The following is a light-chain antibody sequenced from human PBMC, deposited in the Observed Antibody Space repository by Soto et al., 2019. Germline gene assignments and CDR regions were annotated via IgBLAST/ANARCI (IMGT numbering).Light chain of an antibody. J-gene: IGLJ2*01. CDR3: AAWDDSLSGPV. Sequence: QSVLTQSPSVSGTPGQRVTIPCSGSSSNIGSNYVYWYQQLPGTAPKLLIYRNNQRPSGVPDRFSGSKSGTSASLAISGLRSEDEADYYCAAWDDSLSGPVFGGGTKLTVL. CDR2: RNN. CDR1: SSNIGSNY. V-gene: IGLV1-47*01.